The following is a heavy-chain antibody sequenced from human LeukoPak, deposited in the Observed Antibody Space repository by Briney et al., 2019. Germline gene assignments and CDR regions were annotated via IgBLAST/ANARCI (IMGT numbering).Heavy chain of an antibody. V-gene: IGHV3-73*01. Sequence: GGSLRLSCAASGFTFSGSAMHWVRQASGKGLHWVGRIRSKANSYATAYAASVKGRFTISRDDSKNTAYLQMNSLKTEDTAVYYCTRDTTRISNTVWFDPWGQGTLVTVSS. CDR3: TRDTTRISNTVWFDP. J-gene: IGHJ5*02. CDR2: IRSKANSYAT. CDR1: GFTFSGSA. D-gene: IGHD4-11*01.